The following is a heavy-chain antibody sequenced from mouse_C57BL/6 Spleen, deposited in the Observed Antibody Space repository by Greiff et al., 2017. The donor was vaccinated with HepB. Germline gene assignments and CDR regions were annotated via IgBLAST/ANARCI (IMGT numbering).Heavy chain of an antibody. V-gene: IGHV6-3*01. CDR2: IRLKSDNYAT. J-gene: IGHJ3*01. Sequence: EVQLVESGGGLVQPGGSMKLSCVASGFTFSNYWMNWVRQSPEKGLEWVAQIRLKSDNYATHYAESVKGRFTISRDDSKSSVYLQMNNLRAEDTGIYYCTGTVLYYDGFAYWGQGTLVTVSA. CDR3: TGTVLYYDGFAY. CDR1: GFTFSNYW. D-gene: IGHD2-4*01.